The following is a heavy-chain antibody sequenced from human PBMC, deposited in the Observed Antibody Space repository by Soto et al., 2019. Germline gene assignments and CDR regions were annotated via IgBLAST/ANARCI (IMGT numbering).Heavy chain of an antibody. CDR1: GYTFTTYD. V-gene: IGHV1-18*01. J-gene: IGHJ4*01. CDR3: ARVVKAGDYGDYGRYYFDY. CDR2: ISAYSGNT. Sequence: ASVKVSCKASGYTFTTYDIHWVRQAPGQGLEWMGWISAYSGNTNYAQKLQGRLTMTTDTSTNTAYMELRSLRSDDTAVYYCARVVKAGDYGDYGRYYFDYWGHGTLVTVSS. D-gene: IGHD4-17*01.